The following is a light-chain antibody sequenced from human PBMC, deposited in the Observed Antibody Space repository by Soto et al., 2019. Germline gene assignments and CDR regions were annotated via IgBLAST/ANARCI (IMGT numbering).Light chain of an antibody. J-gene: IGLJ2*01. V-gene: IGLV2-14*03. CDR2: DVS. CDR3: SSYTTNSTVL. CDR1: SSDVGGSKY. Sequence: QSVLTQPASVSGSPGQSIAISCTGTSSDVGGSKYVSWYQHHPGQAPKFIIYDVSNRPSGVSYRFSGSKSGNTASLTISGLQAEDEADYYCSSYTTNSTVLFGGGTKLTVL.